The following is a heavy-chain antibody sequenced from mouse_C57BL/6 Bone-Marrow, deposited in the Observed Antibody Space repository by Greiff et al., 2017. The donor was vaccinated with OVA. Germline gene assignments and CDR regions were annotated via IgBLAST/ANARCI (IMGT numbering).Heavy chain of an antibody. Sequence: EVKLLESGPELVKPGASVKMSCKASGYTFTDYNMHWVKQSHGKRLEWIGYINPNNGGTSYNQKFKGKATLTVNKSSSTAYMELRSLTSEDSAVYYCANYDVYAMDYWGQGTSVTVSS. J-gene: IGHJ4*01. CDR1: GYTFTDYN. CDR3: ANYDVYAMDY. CDR2: INPNNGGT. D-gene: IGHD2-3*01. V-gene: IGHV1-22*01.